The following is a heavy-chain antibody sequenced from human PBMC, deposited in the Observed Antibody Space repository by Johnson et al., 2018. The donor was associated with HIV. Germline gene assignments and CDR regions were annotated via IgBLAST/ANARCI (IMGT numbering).Heavy chain of an antibody. J-gene: IGHJ3*02. CDR3: VKDIQVGVSDAFDI. Sequence: VQLVESGGGLVQPGGSLRLSCAASGFTFSDYYMGWIRQTPGKGLVWVSRINSDGSSTSYADSVKGRFTISRDNAKNMVYLQMSSLRTEDTALYYCVKDIQVGVSDAFDIWGQGTTVTVSS. CDR2: INSDGSST. D-gene: IGHD3-3*01. CDR1: GFTFSDYY. V-gene: IGHV3-74*01.